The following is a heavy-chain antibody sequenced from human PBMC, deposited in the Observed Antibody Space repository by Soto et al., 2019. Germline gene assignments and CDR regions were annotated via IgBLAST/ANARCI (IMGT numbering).Heavy chain of an antibody. J-gene: IGHJ6*02. CDR1: GYTFTSYY. CDR2: INPSGGST. Sequence: ASVKVSCKASGYTFTSYYMHWVRQAPGQALEWMGIINPSGGSTSYAQKFQGRVTMTRDTSTSTVYMELSSLRSEDTAVYYCARDGCSSTSCPYYYYGMDVWGQGTTVTVSS. V-gene: IGHV1-46*01. CDR3: ARDGCSSTSCPYYYYGMDV. D-gene: IGHD2-2*01.